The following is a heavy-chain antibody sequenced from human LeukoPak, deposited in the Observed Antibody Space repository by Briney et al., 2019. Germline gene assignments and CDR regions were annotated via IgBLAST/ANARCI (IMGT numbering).Heavy chain of an antibody. D-gene: IGHD2-8*01. CDR1: GFTVSNNY. V-gene: IGHV3-66*01. Sequence: GGSLRLSCAASGFTVSNNYMGWVRQAPGKGLEWVSVIYSGGTTYYADSVKGRFTISRDNSKNSLYLQMNSLRAEDTVVYFCASGHDTNDWGQGTLVTVSS. CDR2: IYSGGTT. CDR3: ASGHDTND. J-gene: IGHJ4*02.